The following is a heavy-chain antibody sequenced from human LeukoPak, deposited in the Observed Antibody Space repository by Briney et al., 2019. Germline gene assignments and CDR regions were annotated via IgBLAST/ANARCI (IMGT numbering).Heavy chain of an antibody. D-gene: IGHD3-3*01. CDR2: IKEDGSER. CDR1: AFIFSGHW. Sequence: GGSLRLSCEGSAFIFSGHWMNWVRQTPGKGLEWVASIKEDGSERQYVDSVKGRFSISRDNSKNTLYLQMNSLKIEDTGVYYCARAMEWLYPDYWGQGTVVIVSS. V-gene: IGHV3-7*01. J-gene: IGHJ4*02. CDR3: ARAMEWLYPDY.